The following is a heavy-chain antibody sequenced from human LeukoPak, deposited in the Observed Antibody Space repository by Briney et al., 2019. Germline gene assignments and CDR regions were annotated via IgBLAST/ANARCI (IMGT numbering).Heavy chain of an antibody. J-gene: IGHJ5*02. V-gene: IGHV1-8*01. CDR3: ARGWDIVVVPAAERRLEFDL. Sequence: GASVTVSCKASGYTFTSYDINWVRQATGQGREWVGWRNPNRGNTGYAQKFQGRVTMTRNTSISTAYMELSSLTSEDTAVYYCARGWDIVVVPAAERRLEFDLWGQGTLVPVSS. CDR1: GYTFTSYD. D-gene: IGHD2-2*01. CDR2: RNPNRGNT.